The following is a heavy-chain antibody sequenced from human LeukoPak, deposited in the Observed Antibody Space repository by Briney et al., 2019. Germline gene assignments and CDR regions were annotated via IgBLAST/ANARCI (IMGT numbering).Heavy chain of an antibody. CDR2: ISGSGGST. CDR1: GFTVSSNY. Sequence: GGSLRLSCAASGFTVSSNYMSWVRQAPGKGLEWVSAISGSGGSTYYADSVKGRFTISRDNSKNTLYLQMNSLRAEDTAVYYCAKRRSGSCYSWGQGTLVTVSS. J-gene: IGHJ4*02. CDR3: AKRRSGSCYS. D-gene: IGHD2-15*01. V-gene: IGHV3-23*01.